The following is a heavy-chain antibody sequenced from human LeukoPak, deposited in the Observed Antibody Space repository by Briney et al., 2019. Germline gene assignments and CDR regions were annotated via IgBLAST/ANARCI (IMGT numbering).Heavy chain of an antibody. CDR1: GGSISSGGYY. D-gene: IGHD2-15*01. CDR3: AREFCSGGSCYPNWFDP. CDR2: IYYSGST. V-gene: IGHV4-61*08. Sequence: SETLSLTCTVSGGSISSGGYYWSWIRQPPGKGLEWIGYIYYSGSTNYNPSLKSRVTISVDTSKNQFSLKLSSVTAADTAVYYCAREFCSGGSCYPNWFDPWGQGTLVTVSS. J-gene: IGHJ5*02.